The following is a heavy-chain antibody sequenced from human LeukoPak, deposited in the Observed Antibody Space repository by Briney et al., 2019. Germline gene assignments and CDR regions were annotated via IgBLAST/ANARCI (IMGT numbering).Heavy chain of an antibody. Sequence: ASVKVSCKASGGTFSSYAISWVRQDPGQGLEWMGGIIPIFGTANYAQKFQGRGTITADKSTSTAYMELSSLRSEDTAVYYCARGSHYDILTGYLDYWGQGTLVTVSS. V-gene: IGHV1-69*06. CDR2: IIPIFGTA. D-gene: IGHD3-9*01. J-gene: IGHJ4*02. CDR3: ARGSHYDILTGYLDY. CDR1: GGTFSSYA.